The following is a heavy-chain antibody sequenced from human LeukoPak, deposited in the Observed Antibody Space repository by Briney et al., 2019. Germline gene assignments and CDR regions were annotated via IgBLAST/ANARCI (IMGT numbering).Heavy chain of an antibody. CDR3: ARVEDHYFDY. CDR2: INHSGST. D-gene: IGHD1-1*01. Sequence: SETLSLTCAVYGGSFSGYYWSWIRQPPGKGLEWIGEINHSGSTNYNPSLKSRVTISVDTSKNQFSLKLSSVTAADTAVYYCARVEDHYFDYWGQGTLVTVSS. V-gene: IGHV4-34*01. J-gene: IGHJ4*02. CDR1: GGSFSGYY.